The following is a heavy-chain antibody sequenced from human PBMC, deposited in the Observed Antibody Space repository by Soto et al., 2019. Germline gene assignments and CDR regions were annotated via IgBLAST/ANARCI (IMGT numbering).Heavy chain of an antibody. Sequence: PSETLSLTCAVYGGSFSGYYWSWIRQPPGKGLEWIGEINHSGSTNYNPSLKSRVTISVDTSKNQFSLKLSSVTAADTAVYYCASSPTPPWALGPGWFDPWGQGTLVTV. CDR3: ASSPTPPWALGPGWFDP. CDR2: INHSGST. CDR1: GGSFSGYY. J-gene: IGHJ5*02. D-gene: IGHD3-16*01. V-gene: IGHV4-34*01.